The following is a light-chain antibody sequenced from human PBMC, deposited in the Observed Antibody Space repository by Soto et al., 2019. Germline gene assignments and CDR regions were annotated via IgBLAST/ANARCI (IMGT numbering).Light chain of an antibody. CDR3: QHFVNSLTWT. J-gene: IGKJ1*01. CDR2: AAS. V-gene: IGKV1-39*01. Sequence: DIQMTHSPSSLSASVVDRFTITCLSSQSINSYLNWYQQEPGKAPKLLIYAASTLQSGVPSRFSGSGSGTDFTLTISSLQPEDFAVYYCQHFVNSLTWTFGQGTKVDIK. CDR1: QSINSY.